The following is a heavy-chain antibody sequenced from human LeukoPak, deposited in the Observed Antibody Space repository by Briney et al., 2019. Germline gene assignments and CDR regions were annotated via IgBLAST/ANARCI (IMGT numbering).Heavy chain of an antibody. Sequence: SETLSLTCTVSRGSISDYYWSWIRQPPGKGLEWIGYIDDSGSTTYKPSLKSRVTISVDTSKNKFSLKLSSVTAGDTAVYYCAREGGGWELARNYYYYYYMDVWGKGTTVTVSS. CDR3: AREGGGWELARNYYYYYYMDV. J-gene: IGHJ6*03. CDR2: IDDSGST. CDR1: RGSISDYY. D-gene: IGHD1-26*01. V-gene: IGHV4-59*12.